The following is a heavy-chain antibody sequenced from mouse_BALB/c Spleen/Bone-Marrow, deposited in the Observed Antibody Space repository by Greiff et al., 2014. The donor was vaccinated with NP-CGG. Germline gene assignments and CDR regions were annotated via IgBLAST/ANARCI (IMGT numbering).Heavy chain of an antibody. Sequence: EVNVVESGGDLVKPGGSLKLSCAASGFTFSSYGMSWVRQTPDKRLEWVATFSSGGSYTYYPDSLKGRFTISRDIAKNTLYLQMSSLKSEDTALYYCARHGLHGDAKDYWGQGTSVTVSS. CDR3: ARHGLHGDAKDY. D-gene: IGHD3-1*01. CDR2: FSSGGSYT. V-gene: IGHV5-6*01. J-gene: IGHJ4*01. CDR1: GFTFSSYG.